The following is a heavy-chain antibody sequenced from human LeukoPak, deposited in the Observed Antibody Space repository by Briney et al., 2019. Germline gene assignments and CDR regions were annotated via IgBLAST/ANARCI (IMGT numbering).Heavy chain of an antibody. V-gene: IGHV3-48*03. CDR1: GFTFSSYD. CDR3: AATYYYDGSGDY. D-gene: IGHD3-22*01. Sequence: PGGSLRLSCVVSGFTFSSYDMNWVRQAPGKGLEWVSYISSTGSNIYYADSVKGRFTISRDNAKNSLYLLMNSLRTEDTAVYYCAATYYYDGSGDYWSQGNLVTVSS. J-gene: IGHJ4*02. CDR2: ISSTGSNI.